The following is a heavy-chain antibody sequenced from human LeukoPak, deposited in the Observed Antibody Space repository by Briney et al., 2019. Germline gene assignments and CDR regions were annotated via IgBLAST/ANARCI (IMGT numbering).Heavy chain of an antibody. CDR3: ARGPSSSWTNDAFDI. Sequence: ASVKVSCKASGYTFTGYYMDWVRQAPGQGLEWMGWINPNSGGTNYAQKFQGRVTMTRDTSISTAYMELSRLRSDDTAVYYCARGPSSSWTNDAFDIWGQGTMVTVSS. CDR1: GYTFTGYY. J-gene: IGHJ3*02. V-gene: IGHV1-2*02. CDR2: INPNSGGT. D-gene: IGHD6-13*01.